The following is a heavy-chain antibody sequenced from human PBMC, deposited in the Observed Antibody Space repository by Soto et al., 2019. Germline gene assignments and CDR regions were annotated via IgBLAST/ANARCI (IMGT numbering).Heavy chain of an antibody. Sequence: PSETTSINCAVSGGSIRSGGYSCSCIRHRPWEGLEFIVYTYHSGSTYDNPSLKSRVTISVDRSKNQFSLKLSSVTAADTAVDYCARGTTSIPFITMIASVGDFDIWGQGTMVTVSS. CDR2: TYHSGST. V-gene: IGHV4-30-2*01. CDR3: ARGTTSIPFITMIASVGDFDI. CDR1: GGSIRSGGYS. D-gene: IGHD3-22*01. J-gene: IGHJ3*02.